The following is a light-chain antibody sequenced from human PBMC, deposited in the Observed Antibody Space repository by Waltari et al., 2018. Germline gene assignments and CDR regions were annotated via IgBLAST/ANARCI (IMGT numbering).Light chain of an antibody. Sequence: ETVLTQYPGTLALSTGERATLVCKASDSVVKYLAWYQQKPGQAPRLIIYHASNSATGIPDRFSGSGSGTDFSLTISRLEPEDFAVYYCQKYVSLPATFGQGTKVEI. V-gene: IGKV3-20*01. CDR2: HAS. CDR3: QKYVSLPAT. J-gene: IGKJ1*01. CDR1: DSVVKY.